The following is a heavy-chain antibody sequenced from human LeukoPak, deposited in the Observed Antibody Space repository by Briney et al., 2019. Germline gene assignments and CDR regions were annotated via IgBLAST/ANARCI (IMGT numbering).Heavy chain of an antibody. CDR1: GGSISSSSYY. CDR2: IYYSGST. D-gene: IGHD4/OR15-4a*01. CDR3: ARVRTISFMDV. Sequence: SETLSLTCTVSGGSISSSSYYWGWLRQPPGKGLEWIGSIYYSGSTYYNPSLKSRVTISVDTSKNQFSLKLSSVTAADTAVYYCARVRTISFMDVWGKGTTVTVSS. J-gene: IGHJ6*03. V-gene: IGHV4-39*07.